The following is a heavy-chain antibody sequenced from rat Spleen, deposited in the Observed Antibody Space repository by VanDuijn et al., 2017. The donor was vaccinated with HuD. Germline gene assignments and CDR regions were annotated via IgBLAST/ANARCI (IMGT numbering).Heavy chain of an antibody. CDR1: GFTFSNSA. J-gene: IGHJ2*01. Sequence: EVQLVESGGGLVQPGRSLKLSCAASGFTFSNSAMAWVRQAPTKGLEWVASISPSGNYTYYRDSVKGRFTISRDNAKSTLYLQMDSLRSEDTATYYCATTPGRPFAYWGQGVMVIVSS. V-gene: IGHV5-25*01. CDR2: ISPSGNYT. CDR3: ATTPGRPFAY. D-gene: IGHD5-1*01.